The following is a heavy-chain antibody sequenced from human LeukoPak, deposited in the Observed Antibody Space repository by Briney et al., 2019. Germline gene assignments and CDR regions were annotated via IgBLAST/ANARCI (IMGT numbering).Heavy chain of an antibody. Sequence: GGSLRLSCAASGFTFSSYGMHWVRQAPGKGLEWVAFIRYDGSNKYYADSVKGRFTISRDNSENTLYLQMNSLRAEDTAVYYCAKGILRYGDYPNWGQGTLVTVSS. V-gene: IGHV3-30*02. CDR3: AKGILRYGDYPN. J-gene: IGHJ4*02. CDR1: GFTFSSYG. CDR2: IRYDGSNK. D-gene: IGHD4-17*01.